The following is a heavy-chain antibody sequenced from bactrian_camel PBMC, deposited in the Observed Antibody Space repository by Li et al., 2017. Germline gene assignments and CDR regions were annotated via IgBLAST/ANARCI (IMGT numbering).Heavy chain of an antibody. J-gene: IGHJ6*01. CDR2: MTSDGSNT. D-gene: IGHD4*01. CDR3: ALVLIATMNPGELGY. Sequence: HVQLVESGGGLVQPGGSLRLSCAASGFTFSSWYMSWVRQVPGKGLDWVTIMTSDGSNTAYADSVKGRFTISRDNANNTVYLQMNSLKSEDTALYYCALVLIATMNPGELGYWGQGTQVTVS. CDR1: GFTFSSWY. V-gene: IGHV3-2*01.